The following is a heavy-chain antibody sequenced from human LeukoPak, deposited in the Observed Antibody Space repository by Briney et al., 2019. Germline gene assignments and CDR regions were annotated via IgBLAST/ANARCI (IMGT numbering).Heavy chain of an antibody. D-gene: IGHD3-9*01. CDR1: GFTFNRYW. Sequence: PGGSLRLSCVASGFTFNRYWMIWVRQAPGKGLEWVANVNRDGNEKHYVDFVEGRFIISRDNAKNSLYLQMNSLRNEDTAVYYCVRDDGNRTGSTYFDAFDIWGRGTLVTVSS. CDR3: VRDDGNRTGSTYFDAFDI. J-gene: IGHJ3*02. CDR2: VNRDGNEK. V-gene: IGHV3-7*03.